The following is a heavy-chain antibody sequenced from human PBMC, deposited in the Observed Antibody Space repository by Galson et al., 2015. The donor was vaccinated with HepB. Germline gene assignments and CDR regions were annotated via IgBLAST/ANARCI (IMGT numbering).Heavy chain of an antibody. V-gene: IGHV3-11*06. Sequence: SLRLSCAPSGFTFSDYYMSWIRQAPGKGLEWVSYISHSTLYTNYADSVKGRITISRDNARNSLYLQLNSLRAEDTAVYYCARVADVDYGDHSHFDFWGQGTLVTVSS. J-gene: IGHJ4*02. CDR2: ISHSTLYT. D-gene: IGHD4-17*01. CDR1: GFTFSDYY. CDR3: ARVADVDYGDHSHFDF.